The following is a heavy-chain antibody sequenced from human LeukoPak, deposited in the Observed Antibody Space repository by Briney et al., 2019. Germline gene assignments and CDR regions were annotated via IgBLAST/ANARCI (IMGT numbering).Heavy chain of an antibody. Sequence: SETLSLTCTVSGGSISSSSYYWGWIRQPPGKGLEWIGSIYYSGSTYYNPSLKSRVTISVDTSKNQFSLKLSSVTAADTAVYYCARVQIAVAGDHDAFDIWGQGTMVTVSA. CDR2: IYYSGST. D-gene: IGHD6-19*01. J-gene: IGHJ3*02. CDR1: GGSISSSSYY. V-gene: IGHV4-39*07. CDR3: ARVQIAVAGDHDAFDI.